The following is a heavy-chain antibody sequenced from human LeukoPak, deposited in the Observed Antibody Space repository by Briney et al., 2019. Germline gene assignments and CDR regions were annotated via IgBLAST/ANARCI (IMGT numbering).Heavy chain of an antibody. CDR3: AGIPAYYDYVWGTNDAFDI. Sequence: ASVKVSCKASGYTFTGYYMHWVRQAPGQGLEWMGWINPNSGGTNYAQKFQGRVTMTRDTSISTAYMELSRLRSDDTAVYYCAGIPAYYDYVWGTNDAFDIWGQGAMVTASS. V-gene: IGHV1-2*02. J-gene: IGHJ3*02. CDR2: INPNSGGT. CDR1: GYTFTGYY. D-gene: IGHD3-16*01.